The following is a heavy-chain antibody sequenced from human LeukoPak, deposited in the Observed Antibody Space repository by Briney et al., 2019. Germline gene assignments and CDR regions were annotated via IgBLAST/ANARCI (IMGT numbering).Heavy chain of an antibody. CDR3: ARTLDCSSSSCSYGMDF. V-gene: IGHV4-59*08. CDR2: IFYSGST. CDR1: GGSMSGYY. J-gene: IGHJ6*02. Sequence: SETLSLTRAVSGGSMSGYYWSWIRQPPGKGLEWIGYIFYSGSTNYNPSLKSRVTISVDTSKNQFSLKLSSVTAADTAVYYCARTLDCSSSSCSYGMDFWGQGTTVTVPS. D-gene: IGHD2-15*01.